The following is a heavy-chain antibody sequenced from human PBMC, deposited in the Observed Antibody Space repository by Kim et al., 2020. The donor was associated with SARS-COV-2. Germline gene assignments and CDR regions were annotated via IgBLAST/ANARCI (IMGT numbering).Heavy chain of an antibody. Sequence: YYSTSLKTRLTISKDTSKNQVVLTMTNMDPVDTATYYCARMSAAGTLAFDPWGQGTLVTVSS. D-gene: IGHD6-13*01. CDR3: ARMSAAGTLAFDP. V-gene: IGHV2-70*01. J-gene: IGHJ5*02.